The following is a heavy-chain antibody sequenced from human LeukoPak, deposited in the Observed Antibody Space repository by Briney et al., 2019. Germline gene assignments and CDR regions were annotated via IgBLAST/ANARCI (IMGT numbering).Heavy chain of an antibody. CDR3: ARALTGCGGDCHHGY. Sequence: SETLSLTCAVYVGSFSGYYWSWIRQPPGKGLEWVAAINHSGSTNYNPSLKSRVTISVDTSKNQFSLKLSSVTAADTAVYYCARALTGCGGDCHHGYWGQGTLVTVSS. V-gene: IGHV4-34*01. J-gene: IGHJ4*02. CDR2: INHSGST. CDR1: VGSFSGYY. D-gene: IGHD2-21*02.